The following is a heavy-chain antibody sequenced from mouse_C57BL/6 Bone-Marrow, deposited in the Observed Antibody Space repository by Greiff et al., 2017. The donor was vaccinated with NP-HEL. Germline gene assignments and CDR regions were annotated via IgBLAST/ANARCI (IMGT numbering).Heavy chain of an antibody. CDR2: INPSTGGT. CDR1: GYSFTGYY. CDR3: ARLIGWRYFDY. J-gene: IGHJ2*01. D-gene: IGHD1-1*02. Sequence: EVQLQESGPELVKPGASVKISCKASGYSFTGYYMNWVKQSPEKSLEWIGEINPSTGGTTYNQKFKAKATLTVDKSSSTAYMQLKSLTSEDSAVYYCARLIGWRYFDYWGQGTTLTVSS. V-gene: IGHV1-42*01.